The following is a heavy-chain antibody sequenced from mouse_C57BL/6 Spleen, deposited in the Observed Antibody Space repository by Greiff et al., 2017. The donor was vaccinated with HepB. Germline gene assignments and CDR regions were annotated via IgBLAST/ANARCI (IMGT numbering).Heavy chain of an antibody. CDR1: GFTFTDYY. Sequence: EVQVVESGGGLVQPGGSLSLSCAASGFTFTDYYMSWVRQPPGKALEWLGFIRNKANGYTTEYSASVKGRFTISRDNSQSILYLQMNALRAEDSATYYCARLERDHYLDYWGQGTTLTVSS. CDR2: IRNKANGYTT. V-gene: IGHV7-3*01. J-gene: IGHJ2*01. D-gene: IGHD3-3*01. CDR3: ARLERDHYLDY.